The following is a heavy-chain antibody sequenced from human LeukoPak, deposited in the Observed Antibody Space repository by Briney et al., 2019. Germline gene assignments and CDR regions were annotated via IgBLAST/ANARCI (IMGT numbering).Heavy chain of an antibody. D-gene: IGHD2-15*01. CDR1: GFTFSNYW. J-gene: IGHJ4*02. Sequence: PGGSPRLSCAASGFTFSNYWMSWGRQAPGKGLEWVDNIDQGGSEKQYVDSVKGRFTISRDNAKNSLYLQMNSLRAEDTAVYYCAREGVAYPFDYWGQGTLVTVSS. CDR2: IDQGGSEK. V-gene: IGHV3-7*01. CDR3: AREGVAYPFDY.